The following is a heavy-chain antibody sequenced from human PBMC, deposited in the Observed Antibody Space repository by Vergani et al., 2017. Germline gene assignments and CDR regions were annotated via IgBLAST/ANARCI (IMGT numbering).Heavy chain of an antibody. CDR3: ARXPPSYVWGSYRPYYFDY. CDR1: GFTFSSYS. Sequence: EVQLVESGGGLVKPGGSLRLSCAASGFTFSSYSMNWVRQAPGKGLEWVSSISSSSSYIYYADSVKGRFTISRDNAKNSLYLQINSLRAEDTAVYYCARXPPSYVWGSYRPYYFDYWGQGTLVTVSS. D-gene: IGHD3-16*02. V-gene: IGHV3-21*01. CDR2: ISSSSSYI. J-gene: IGHJ4*02.